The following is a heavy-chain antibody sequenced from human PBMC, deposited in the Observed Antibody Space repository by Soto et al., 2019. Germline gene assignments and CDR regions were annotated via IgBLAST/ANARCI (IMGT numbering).Heavy chain of an antibody. Sequence: GESLKISCKVSGYSFNTYWIGWVRQMPGKGLEWLANIYPVDSDTRYSPSFQGQITISADKSISTAYLQWSSLEASYAALYYYVIHPRYYQSVTYEYRGPDAFDIWGQGTMVSVSS. CDR3: VIHPRYYQSVTYEYRGPDAFDI. D-gene: IGHD3-10*01. J-gene: IGHJ3*02. V-gene: IGHV5-51*01. CDR2: IYPVDSDT. CDR1: GYSFNTYW.